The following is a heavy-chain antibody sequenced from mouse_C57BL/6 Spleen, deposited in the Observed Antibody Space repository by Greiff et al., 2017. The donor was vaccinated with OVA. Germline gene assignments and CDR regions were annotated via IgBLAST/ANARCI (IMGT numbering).Heavy chain of an antibody. CDR3: AKGNWFAY. V-gene: IGHV2-3*01. CDR2: IWGDAST. J-gene: IGHJ3*01. CDR1: GFSLTGYG. Sequence: VTLVESGPGLVAPSQSLSLTCTVSGFSLTGYGVSWVRQPPVQGLEWLGAIWGDASTNYHSALISRLSISKDNSKSQVFLKLNSRQTDDTATYYCAKGNWFAYWGQGTLVTVSA.